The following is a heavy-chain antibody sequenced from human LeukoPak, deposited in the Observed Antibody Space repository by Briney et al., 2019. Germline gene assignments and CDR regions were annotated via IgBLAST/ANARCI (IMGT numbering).Heavy chain of an antibody. J-gene: IGHJ4*02. CDR2: IDPSDSHI. D-gene: IGHD1-26*01. CDR1: GXGFTSNW. V-gene: IGHV5-10-1*01. Sequence: GESLRISCNGSGXGFTSNWISWVRQVPGKGLEWMGRIDPSDSHINYSPSFQGHVTISVDKSISTAYLQWSSLRASDTAMYYCARQGRGSYRRDFDYWGQGTLVTVSS. CDR3: ARQGRGSYRRDFDY.